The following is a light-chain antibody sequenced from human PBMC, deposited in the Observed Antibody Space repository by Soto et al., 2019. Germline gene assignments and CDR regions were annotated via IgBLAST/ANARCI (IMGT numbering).Light chain of an antibody. CDR1: SSDVGGYNY. Sequence: QSVLTQPASVSGSPGQSITISCTGTSSDVGGYNYVSWYQQHPGKAPKLMIYDVSNRPSGVSDRFSGSKSGNTASLTISGLLAEDEADYYCCSYTTSSTYVFRPGTKVTVL. CDR3: CSYTTSSTYV. V-gene: IGLV2-14*03. J-gene: IGLJ1*01. CDR2: DVS.